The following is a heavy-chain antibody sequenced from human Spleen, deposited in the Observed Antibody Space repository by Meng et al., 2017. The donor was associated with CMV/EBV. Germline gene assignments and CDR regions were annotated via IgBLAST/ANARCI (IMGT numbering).Heavy chain of an antibody. CDR1: SFCCTTYG. V-gene: IGHV1-18*04. CDR2: IRCYNTNT. J-gene: IGHJ4*02. CDR3: SCVRVSISSFDY. Sequence: KRPGDSVKGASNASSFCCTTYGITWGRQAPGQGLEWMGWIRCYNTNTPSPHPPPLKLPVTTSTATSTAYISLKLLSATAAATSFFSCVRVSISSFDYWGQGTLVTVSS. D-gene: IGHD3-3*02.